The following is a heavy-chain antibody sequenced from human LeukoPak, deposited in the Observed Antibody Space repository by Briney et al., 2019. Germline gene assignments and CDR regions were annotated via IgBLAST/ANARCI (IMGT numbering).Heavy chain of an antibody. CDR2: ISSSSSYI. CDR1: GFTFSSYS. Sequence: GGSLRLSCAASGFTFSSYSMNWVRQAPGKGLEWVSSISSSSSYIYYADSVKGRFTISRDNSKNTLYLQMNNLRAEDTAVYYCAKHTGDDYYYALDVWGQGTTVTVSS. J-gene: IGHJ6*02. V-gene: IGHV3-21*04. D-gene: IGHD5-12*01. CDR3: AKHTGDDYYYALDV.